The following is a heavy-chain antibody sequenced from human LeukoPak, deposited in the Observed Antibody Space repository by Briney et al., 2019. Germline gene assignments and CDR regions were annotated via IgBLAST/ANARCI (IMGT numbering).Heavy chain of an antibody. D-gene: IGHD6-13*01. CDR1: GYTFTSYG. Sequence: SVKVSCKASGYTFTSYGISWVRQAPGQGLEWMGWIIAYNGNTNYAQKLQGRVTMTTDTSTSTAYMELRSLRSADTAVYYCARDLGEAAAGGWFDPWGQGTLVTVSS. J-gene: IGHJ5*02. CDR3: ARDLGEAAAGGWFDP. V-gene: IGHV1-18*01. CDR2: IIAYNGNT.